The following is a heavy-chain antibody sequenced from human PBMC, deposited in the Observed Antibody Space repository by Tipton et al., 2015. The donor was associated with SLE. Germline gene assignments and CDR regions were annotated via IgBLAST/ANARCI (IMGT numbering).Heavy chain of an antibody. V-gene: IGHV4-4*02. CDR3: ARLPYSYSNPFDY. CDR1: GGSISSNNW. J-gene: IGHJ4*02. Sequence: TLSLTCAVSGGSISSNNWWSWVRQPPGKGLEWIGEIYHSGSTNYNPSLRSRVTISLDKSKNQFSLQLSSVTAADTAVYYCARLPYSYSNPFDYWGQGTLVTVSS. CDR2: IYHSGST. D-gene: IGHD5-18*01.